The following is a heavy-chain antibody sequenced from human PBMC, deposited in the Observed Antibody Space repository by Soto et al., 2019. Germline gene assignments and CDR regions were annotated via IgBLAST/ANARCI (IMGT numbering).Heavy chain of an antibody. V-gene: IGHV3-13*01. CDR2: IGTAGDT. Sequence: QAGGSLRLSCAASGFTFSSYDMHWVRQATGKGLEWVSAIGTAGDTYYPGSVKGRFTISRENAKNSLYLQMNSLRAEDTAVYYCARDPSRHSGYDYYYYYGMDVWGQGTTVTVSS. J-gene: IGHJ6*02. CDR3: ARDPSRHSGYDYYYYYGMDV. CDR1: GFTFSSYD. D-gene: IGHD5-12*01.